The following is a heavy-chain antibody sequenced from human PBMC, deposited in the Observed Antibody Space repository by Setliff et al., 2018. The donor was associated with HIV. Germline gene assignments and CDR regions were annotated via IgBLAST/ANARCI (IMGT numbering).Heavy chain of an antibody. D-gene: IGHD3-3*01. CDR1: GLSMSYNY. Sequence: SETLSLTCTVSGLSMSYNYWTWIRQSPGKGLEWIGYVHYSGSTRYNPSLKSRVTISVDTSKKKFYLKLTSMTATDTAVYYCASEKKAWSVSDSFYEYWGQGVPVTVSS. CDR3: ASEKKAWSVSDSFYEY. CDR2: VHYSGST. V-gene: IGHV4-59*01. J-gene: IGHJ4*02.